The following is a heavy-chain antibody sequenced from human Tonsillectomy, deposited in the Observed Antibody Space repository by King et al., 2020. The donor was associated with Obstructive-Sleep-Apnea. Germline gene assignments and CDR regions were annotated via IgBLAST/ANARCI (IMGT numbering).Heavy chain of an antibody. CDR1: GYSFTTYW. Sequence: DVQLVESGVEVKKPGESLSISCKGSGYSFTTYWLNWVRQIPGKGLVWLGRIDPSGSNPNYSPSFQGHFTISADKSISTVYLHWSSLKASDPAMYYCARQPEMSTDEQEMKEYRGQGTLVTVSS. D-gene: IGHD5-24*01. V-gene: IGHV5-10-1*03. J-gene: IGHJ4*02. CDR2: IDPSGSNP. CDR3: ARQPEMSTDEQEMKEY.